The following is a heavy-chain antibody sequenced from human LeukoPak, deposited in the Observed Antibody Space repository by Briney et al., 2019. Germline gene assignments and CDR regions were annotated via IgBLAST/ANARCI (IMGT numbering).Heavy chain of an antibody. CDR1: GYTFTSYY. Sequence: ASVKVSCKASGYTFTSYYMHWVRQAPGQGLEWMGWINPNSGGTNYAQKFQGRVTMTRDTSISTAYMELSRLRSDDTAVYYCARAGYSSSWYDYWGQGTLVTVSS. CDR3: ARAGYSSSWYDY. J-gene: IGHJ4*02. V-gene: IGHV1-2*02. D-gene: IGHD6-13*01. CDR2: INPNSGGT.